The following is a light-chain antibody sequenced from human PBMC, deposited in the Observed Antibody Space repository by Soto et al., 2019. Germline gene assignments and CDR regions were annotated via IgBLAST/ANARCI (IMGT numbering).Light chain of an antibody. CDR1: QSVTSNY. V-gene: IGKV3-20*01. Sequence: EIILTPSPGTLSLSPRERAPLSCGASQSVTSNYLAWYQQKPGQAPRLLIFGASIRVKGIPDRFIGSGSGTDFTLTISRLEPEDFAVYYCQQDYNLPFTSGQGGRPAIK. CDR3: QQDYNLPFT. CDR2: GAS. J-gene: IGKJ5*01.